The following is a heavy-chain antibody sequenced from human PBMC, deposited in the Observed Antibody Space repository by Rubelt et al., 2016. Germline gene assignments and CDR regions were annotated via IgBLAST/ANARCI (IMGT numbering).Heavy chain of an antibody. CDR1: GFTFSSYA. J-gene: IGHJ2*01. CDR2: ISGSGGST. Sequence: EVQLVESGGGLVQPGGSLRLSCGASGFTFSSYAMSWVRQAPGKGLEWVSSISGSGGSTYYPDSVKGRFTIPRDNSKNTLALQMNSLRDVDTGVYYCARGPAERYFDLWGRGTLVTVSS. V-gene: IGHV3-23*04. CDR3: ARGPAERYFDL.